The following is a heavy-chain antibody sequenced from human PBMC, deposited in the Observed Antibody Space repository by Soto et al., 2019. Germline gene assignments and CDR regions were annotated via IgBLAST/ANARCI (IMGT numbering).Heavy chain of an antibody. CDR2: ISAYNGDT. V-gene: IGHV1-18*01. D-gene: IGHD3-22*01. J-gene: IGHJ4*02. CDR3: GRDSYYYDSSGYYRFDY. CDR1: GYTFTSYG. Sequence: SVKVSCKASGYTFTSYGISWVRQAPGQGLEWMGWISAYNGDTNYAQKFQGRVTITADKSTSTAYMELSSLRSEDTAVYYCGRDSYYYDSSGYYRFDYWGQGTLVTVSS.